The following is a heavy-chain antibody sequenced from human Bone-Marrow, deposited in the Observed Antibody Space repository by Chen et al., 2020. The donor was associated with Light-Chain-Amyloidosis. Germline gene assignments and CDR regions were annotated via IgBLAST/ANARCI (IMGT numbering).Heavy chain of an antibody. D-gene: IGHD3-3*01. J-gene: IGHJ6*03. Sequence: GRGKSQPAGKGLEWIGEINHSGSTNYNPSLKSRVTISVDTSKTPFSLPLLSFSSSSPSFFSSPPFTHYDFWSGYYYYYMDVWGKGTTVTVSS. CDR2: INHSGST. V-gene: IGHV4-34*01. CDR3: PPFTHYDFWSGYYYYYMDV.